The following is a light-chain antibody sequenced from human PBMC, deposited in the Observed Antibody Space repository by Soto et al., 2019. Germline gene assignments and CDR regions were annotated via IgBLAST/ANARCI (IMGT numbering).Light chain of an antibody. CDR1: SSNIGTYY. CDR2: RNG. CDR3: ATWDDRLRAYV. V-gene: IGLV1-47*01. J-gene: IGLJ1*01. Sequence: QSVLTQPPSASGTPGQRVTISCSGSSSNIGTYYVDWYQQLPGTAPKLLIHRNGQRPSGVPDRFSGSKSGTSASLAISGLRSEDEADYYRATWDDRLRAYVIGAGTKLTVL.